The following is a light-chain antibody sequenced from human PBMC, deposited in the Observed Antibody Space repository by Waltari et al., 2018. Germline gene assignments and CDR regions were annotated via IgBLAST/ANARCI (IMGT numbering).Light chain of an antibody. Sequence: YELTQPPSVSVSPGQTARITCSGDPLPKQYTFWYQQKPGQAPVMVIYKDTERPSGIPERLSGSSSGTTATLTISAVQAEDEADYYCQSTDSSGNYVVFGGGTKLTVL. J-gene: IGLJ2*01. V-gene: IGLV3-25*03. CDR1: PLPKQY. CDR2: KDT. CDR3: QSTDSSGNYVV.